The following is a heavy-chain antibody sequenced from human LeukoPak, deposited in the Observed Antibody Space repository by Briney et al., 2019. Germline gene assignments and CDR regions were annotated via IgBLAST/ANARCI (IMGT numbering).Heavy chain of an antibody. V-gene: IGHV4-38-2*02. CDR1: GYSIGSGYY. CDR3: ATTVGNWFDP. CDR2: IYHSGST. J-gene: IGHJ5*02. D-gene: IGHD4-11*01. Sequence: SSETPSLTCTVSGYSIGSGYYWGWIRQPPGKGLEWIGSIYHSGSTYYNPSLKSRVTISVDTSKNQFSLKLSSVTAADTAVYYCATTVGNWFDPWGQGTLVTVSS.